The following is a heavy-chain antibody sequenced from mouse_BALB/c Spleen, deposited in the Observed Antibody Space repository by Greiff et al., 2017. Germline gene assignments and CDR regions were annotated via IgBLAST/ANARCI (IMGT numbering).Heavy chain of an antibody. CDR2: IYPGDGDT. V-gene: IGHV1-80*01. Sequence: QVQLQQSGAELVRPGSSVKISCKASGYAFSSYWMNWVKQRPGQGLEWIGQIYPGDGDTNYNGKFKGKATLTADKSSSTAYMQLSSLTSEDSAVYFCARHRYYYAMDYWGQGTSVTVSS. J-gene: IGHJ4*01. CDR1: GYAFSSYW. CDR3: ARHRYYYAMDY.